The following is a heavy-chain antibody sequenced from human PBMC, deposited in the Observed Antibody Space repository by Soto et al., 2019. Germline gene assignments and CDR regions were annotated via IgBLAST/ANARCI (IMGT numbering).Heavy chain of an antibody. CDR2: ISNSGST. Sequence: SETLSLTCTVSGGSVSSDSYYWSWIRQPPGKGLEWIGYISNSGSTKYNPSLESRVTISIDTSKNQFSLKLSSVTAADTAVYYCARQLRGTMVRGVIITVLGGANWFDPWGQGTLVPVSS. CDR1: GGSVSSDSYY. V-gene: IGHV4-61*01. CDR3: ARQLRGTMVRGVIITVLGGANWFDP. J-gene: IGHJ5*02. D-gene: IGHD3-10*01.